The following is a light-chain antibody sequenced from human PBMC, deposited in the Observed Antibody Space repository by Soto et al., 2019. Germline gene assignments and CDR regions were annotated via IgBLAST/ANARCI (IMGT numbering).Light chain of an antibody. CDR2: AAS. CDR3: QQSYSTPRFT. J-gene: IGKJ3*01. CDR1: QTISNY. V-gene: IGKV1-39*01. Sequence: EIQMTQSPSSLSASVGDRVTITCRASQTISNYLNWYQQKPGKAPKLLIFAASSLQSGVPSRFSGSGSGTDFTLTVSSLQPEDFATYYCQQSYSTPRFTFGHGTKVDIK.